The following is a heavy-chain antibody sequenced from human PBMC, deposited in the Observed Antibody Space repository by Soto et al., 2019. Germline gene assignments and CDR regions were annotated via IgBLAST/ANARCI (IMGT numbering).Heavy chain of an antibody. Sequence: SETLSLTCTVSGGSISSGGYYWSWIRQHPGKGLEWIGYIYYSGSTYYNPSLKSRVTISVDTSKNQFSLKLSSVTAADTAVYFCARGGQLANQFDYWGQATLVTVSS. CDR3: ARGGQLANQFDY. CDR2: IYYSGST. V-gene: IGHV4-31*03. CDR1: GGSISSGGYY. J-gene: IGHJ4*02. D-gene: IGHD6-6*01.